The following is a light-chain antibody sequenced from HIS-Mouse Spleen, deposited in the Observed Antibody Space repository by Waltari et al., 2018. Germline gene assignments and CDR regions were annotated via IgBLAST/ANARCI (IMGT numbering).Light chain of an antibody. J-gene: IGLJ3*02. CDR1: VLAKKY. CDR3: YSAADNNLGV. Sequence: SYELTQPSSVSVSPGQTARITCSGDVLAKKYARWFQQKPGQAPVPVIYKDGERPSGIPGRFSGSSSGTTVTLTISGAQVEDEADYYCYSAADNNLGVFGGGTKLTVL. V-gene: IGLV3-27*01. CDR2: KDG.